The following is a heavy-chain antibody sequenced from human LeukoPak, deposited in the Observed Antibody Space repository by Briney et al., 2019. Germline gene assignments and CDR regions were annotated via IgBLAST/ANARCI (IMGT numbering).Heavy chain of an antibody. CDR2: IYYGGSS. Sequence: SETLSLTCTVSGGSISSSSYYWGWIRQPPGKGLEWIGSIYYGGSSYYNPSLKSRVTISVDTSNNQFSLKVNSVTAADTAVYYCARDRGIVGTTGYYYMDVWGKGTTVTVSS. J-gene: IGHJ6*03. D-gene: IGHD1-26*01. V-gene: IGHV4-39*07. CDR1: GGSISSSSYY. CDR3: ARDRGIVGTTGYYYMDV.